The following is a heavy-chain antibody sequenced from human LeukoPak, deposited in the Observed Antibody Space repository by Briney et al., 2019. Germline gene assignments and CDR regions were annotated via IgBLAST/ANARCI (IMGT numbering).Heavy chain of an antibody. D-gene: IGHD6-25*01. J-gene: IGHJ5*02. CDR1: GYRFVNHW. Sequence: GESLKISCQASGYRFVNHWIKWVRQVPGKGLEWVGIIHCGDSETRYSPSFQGQVTMSVDKSMSAAYLQWTSLQASDTAVYYCARVVAAVTTWGWSDPWGQGTLVTVSS. CDR3: ARVVAAVTTWGWSDP. V-gene: IGHV5-51*01. CDR2: IHCGDSET.